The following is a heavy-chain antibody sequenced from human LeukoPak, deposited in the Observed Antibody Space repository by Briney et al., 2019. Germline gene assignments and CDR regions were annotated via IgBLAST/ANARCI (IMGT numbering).Heavy chain of an antibody. CDR2: IIPIFGTA. CDR3: ATNGGYSGYLVAPLDY. CDR1: GGTFRSYA. V-gene: IGHV1-69*13. Sequence: GASVKVSCKASGGTFRSYAISWVRQAPGQGLEWVGGIIPIFGTANYAQKFQGRVTITADESTSTAYMELSSLRSEDTAVYYCATNGGYSGYLVAPLDYWGQGTLVTVSS. D-gene: IGHD5-12*01. J-gene: IGHJ4*02.